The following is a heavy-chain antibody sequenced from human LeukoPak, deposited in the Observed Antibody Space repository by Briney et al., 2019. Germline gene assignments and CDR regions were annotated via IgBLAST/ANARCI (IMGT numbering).Heavy chain of an antibody. CDR2: LHYSGST. Sequence: SETLSLTCTVSGGPISRDYWSWIRQPPGKGLEWIGYLHYSGSTSYNPSLKSRVTISVDTSKNRFSLKLSSVTAADTAVYSCARAYRGAFDIWGQGTMVTVSS. CDR1: GGPISRDY. V-gene: IGHV4-59*08. D-gene: IGHD1-14*01. CDR3: ARAYRGAFDI. J-gene: IGHJ3*02.